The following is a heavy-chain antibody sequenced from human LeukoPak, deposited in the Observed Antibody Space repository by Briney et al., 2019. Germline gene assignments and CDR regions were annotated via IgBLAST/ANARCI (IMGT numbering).Heavy chain of an antibody. CDR3: AKYRLVWLPVPAFDF. D-gene: IGHD5-12*01. Sequence: GGSLRLSCAASGFTFSSYWMTWVRQKPGRGLEWVANMKQDGSETNYVDSVKGRFTISRDNAKNSLYLQMNSLRAEDTAVYYCAKYRLVWLPVPAFDFWGQGTLVTVSS. CDR2: MKQDGSET. J-gene: IGHJ4*02. CDR1: GFTFSSYW. V-gene: IGHV3-7*01.